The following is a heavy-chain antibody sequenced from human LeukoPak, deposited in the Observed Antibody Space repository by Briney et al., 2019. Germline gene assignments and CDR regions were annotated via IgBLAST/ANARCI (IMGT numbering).Heavy chain of an antibody. CDR3: ARGDYYDSSGFYHDAFDI. J-gene: IGHJ3*02. D-gene: IGHD3-22*01. V-gene: IGHV3-7*01. CDR2: IKQDGSEK. CDR1: GFTFSDYW. Sequence: GGSLRLSCAASGFTFSDYWMSWVRQAPGKGLEWVANIKQDGSEKYYVDSVKGRFTISRDNAKNSLYLQMSSLRAEDTAVYYCARGDYYDSSGFYHDAFDIWGQGTMVTVSS.